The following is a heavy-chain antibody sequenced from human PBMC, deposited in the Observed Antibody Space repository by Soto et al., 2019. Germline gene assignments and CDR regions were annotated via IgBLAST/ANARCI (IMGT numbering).Heavy chain of an antibody. CDR2: ISAYNGNT. D-gene: IGHD2-2*01. CDR3: AREIVVVPAARAVYGMDV. J-gene: IGHJ6*02. Sequence: XSVKVSCKASGYSFTSYGISWVRQAPGQGLEWMGWISAYNGNTNYAQKLQGRVTMTTDTSTSTAYMELRSLRSDDTAVYYCAREIVVVPAARAVYGMDVWGQGTTVTVSS. V-gene: IGHV1-18*04. CDR1: GYSFTSYG.